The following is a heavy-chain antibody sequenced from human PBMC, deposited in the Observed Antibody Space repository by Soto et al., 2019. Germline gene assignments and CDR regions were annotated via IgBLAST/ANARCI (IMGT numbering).Heavy chain of an antibody. J-gene: IGHJ4*02. CDR2: INPSGGST. D-gene: IGHD3-10*01. CDR1: GYTFTSYY. CDR3: ARKENYGGLDY. V-gene: IGHV1-46*01. Sequence: ASVKVSCKASGYTFTSYYMHWVRQAPGQGLEWMGIINPSGGSTSYAQKFQGRVTMTTDTSTSTAYMELRSLRSDDTAVYYCARKENYGGLDYWGQGTLVTVSS.